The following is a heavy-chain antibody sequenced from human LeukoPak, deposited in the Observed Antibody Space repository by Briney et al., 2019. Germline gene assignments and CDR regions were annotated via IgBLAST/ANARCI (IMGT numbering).Heavy chain of an antibody. CDR2: ISGSGDIT. CDR3: ARVVNWFDP. Sequence: QSGGSLRLSCAASGFTFSSYAMTWVRQAPGKGLEWVSAISGSGDITYYADSVKGRFTISRDNAKNSLYLQMNSLRAEDTAVYYCARVVNWFDPWGQGTLVTVSS. D-gene: IGHD2-15*01. V-gene: IGHV3-23*01. J-gene: IGHJ5*02. CDR1: GFTFSSYA.